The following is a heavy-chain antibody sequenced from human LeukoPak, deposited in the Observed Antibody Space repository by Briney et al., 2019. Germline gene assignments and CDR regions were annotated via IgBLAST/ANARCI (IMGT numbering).Heavy chain of an antibody. Sequence: GASVKVSCKASGYTFTSYGISWVRQAPGQGLEWMGWISAYNGNTNYARKLQGRVTMTTDTSTSTAYMELRSLRSDDTAVYYCARVLYGSGTFDFDYWGQGTLVTVSS. J-gene: IGHJ4*02. CDR2: ISAYNGNT. D-gene: IGHD3-10*01. CDR3: ARVLYGSGTFDFDY. CDR1: GYTFTSYG. V-gene: IGHV1-18*01.